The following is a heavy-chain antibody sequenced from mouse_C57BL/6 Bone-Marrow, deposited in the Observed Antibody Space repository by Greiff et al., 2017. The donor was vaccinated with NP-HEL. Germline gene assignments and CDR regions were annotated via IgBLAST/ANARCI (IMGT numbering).Heavy chain of an antibody. CDR1: GYAFSSSW. Sequence: VQLQQSGAELVRPGASVKISCKASGYAFSSSWMNWVKQRPGKGLEWIGRIYPGDGDTNYNGKFKGKATLTADKSSSTAYMQLSSLTSEDSAVYFCARCPNYYGSSYYFDYWGQGTTLTVSS. D-gene: IGHD1-1*01. CDR2: IYPGDGDT. CDR3: ARCPNYYGSSYYFDY. J-gene: IGHJ2*01. V-gene: IGHV1-82*01.